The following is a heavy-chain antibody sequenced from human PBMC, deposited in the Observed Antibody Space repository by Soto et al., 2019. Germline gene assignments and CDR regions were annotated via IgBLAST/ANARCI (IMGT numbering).Heavy chain of an antibody. CDR1: GYSFTSYW. D-gene: IGHD2-15*01. CDR3: ARRRSPWVVVSQGDAFDI. J-gene: IGHJ3*02. CDR2: IYPGDSDA. V-gene: IGHV5-51*01. Sequence: GESLKISCKGSGYSFTSYWIGWVRQMPGKGLEWMGIIYPGDSDARYTPPFQGQVTISADKSISTAYLQWSSLKASDTAMYYCARRRSPWVVVSQGDAFDIWGQGTMVTVSS.